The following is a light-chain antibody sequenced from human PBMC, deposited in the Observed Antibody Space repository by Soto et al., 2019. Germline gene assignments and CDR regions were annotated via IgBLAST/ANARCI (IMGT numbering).Light chain of an antibody. CDR3: QVWDSGSDHVL. J-gene: IGLJ2*01. CDR1: NIGGKS. CDR2: GDT. Sequence: SYELTQPPSVSVAPGQTARITCGGDNIGGKSVHWYQQKPGQAPVLVVYGDTGRPSGIPERVSGSNSGNTATLTISRVEAGDEADYSCQVWDSGSDHVLFGGGTKLTVL. V-gene: IGLV3-21*02.